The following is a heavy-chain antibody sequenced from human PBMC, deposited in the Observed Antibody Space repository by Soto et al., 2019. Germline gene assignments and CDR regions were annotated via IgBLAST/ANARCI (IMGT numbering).Heavy chain of an antibody. J-gene: IGHJ4*02. CDR3: ARHRGQLGTFDY. CDR2: IYYSGTT. CDR1: GGSISSYY. Sequence: SETLSLTCTVSGGSISSYYWSWIRQPPGKGLEWIGYIYYSGTTNYNPSLKSRVAISVDTSKNQFSLRLSSVTAADTAVYYCARHRGQLGTFDYWGQGTLVTVSS. V-gene: IGHV4-59*08. D-gene: IGHD6-6*01.